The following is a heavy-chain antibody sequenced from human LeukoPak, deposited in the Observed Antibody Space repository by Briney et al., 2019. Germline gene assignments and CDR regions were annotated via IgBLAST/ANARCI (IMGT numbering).Heavy chain of an antibody. V-gene: IGHV4-4*02. J-gene: IGHJ4*02. Sequence: SGTLSLTCAVSGGSISSSSWWSWVRQPPGKGLEWIGRIFHTGTTDYKTSLKGRVTISVDKSKNQFSLKLTSVTAADTAVYYCARAGHGSYYGSGSYLTFDYWGQGTLVTVSS. CDR2: IFHTGTT. CDR1: GGSISSSSW. D-gene: IGHD3-10*01. CDR3: ARAGHGSYYGSGSYLTFDY.